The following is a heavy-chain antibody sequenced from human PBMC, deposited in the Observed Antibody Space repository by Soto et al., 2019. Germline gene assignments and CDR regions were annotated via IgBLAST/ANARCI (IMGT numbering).Heavy chain of an antibody. CDR2: IYYSGST. CDR1: GGSISSSSYY. D-gene: IGHD3-10*01. V-gene: IGHV4-39*01. Sequence: SETLSLTCTVSGGSISSSSYYWGWIRQPPGKGQEWIGSIYYSGSTYYNPSLKSRVTISVDTSKNQFSLKLSSVTAADTAVYYCARHFGDYFDYWGQGTLVTVS. CDR3: ARHFGDYFDY. J-gene: IGHJ4*02.